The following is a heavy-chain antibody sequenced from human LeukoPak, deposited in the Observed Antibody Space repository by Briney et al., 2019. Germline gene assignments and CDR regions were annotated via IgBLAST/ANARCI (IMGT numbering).Heavy chain of an antibody. D-gene: IGHD6-13*01. Sequence: SGTLSLTCAVSGGSISSSNWWSWVRQPPGKGLEWIGEIYHSGSTNYNPSLKSRVTISVDKSKNQFSLKLSSVTAADTAVYYCARGGYSSRWYSWFDTWGQGTLVTVSS. CDR1: GGSISSSNW. CDR2: IYHSGST. V-gene: IGHV4-4*02. J-gene: IGHJ5*02. CDR3: ARGGYSSRWYSWFDT.